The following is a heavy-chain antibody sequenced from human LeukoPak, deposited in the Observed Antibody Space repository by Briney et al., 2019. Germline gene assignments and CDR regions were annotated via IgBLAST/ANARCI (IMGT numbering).Heavy chain of an antibody. Sequence: GGSLRLSCAASGFTFSSYSMNWVRQAPGKGLEWVSSISTSSSYIYYADSVKGRFTISRDNAKNSLYLQMNSLRAEDTAVYYCARAIFSSGWYLVAYWGQGTLVTVSS. CDR2: ISTSSSYI. CDR3: ARAIFSSGWYLVAY. J-gene: IGHJ4*02. CDR1: GFTFSSYS. V-gene: IGHV3-21*01. D-gene: IGHD6-19*01.